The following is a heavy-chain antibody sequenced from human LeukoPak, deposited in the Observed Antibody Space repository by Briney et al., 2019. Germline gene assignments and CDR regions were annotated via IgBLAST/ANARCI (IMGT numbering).Heavy chain of an antibody. CDR3: ASMGDSSGYYSNFDY. CDR2: IYYSGST. D-gene: IGHD3-22*01. V-gene: IGHV4-59*01. Sequence: SETLSLTCTASGGSISSYYWSWIRQPPGKGLEWIGCIYYSGSTNYNPSLKSRVTISVDTSKNQFSLKLSSVTAADTAVYYCASMGDSSGYYSNFDYWGQGTLVTVSS. J-gene: IGHJ4*02. CDR1: GGSISSYY.